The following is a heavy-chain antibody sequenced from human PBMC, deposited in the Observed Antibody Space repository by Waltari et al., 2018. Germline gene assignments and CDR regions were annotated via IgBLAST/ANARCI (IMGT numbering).Heavy chain of an antibody. CDR2: IFTRGST. Sequence: QVQLQESGPGLVRPSQTLSLTCTVSGGSIRSGSVSWTWIRQTAGKGLEWVGHIFTRGSTKYNPSLKIRVSVALDTSENQFSMRLSSVTAADTAVYYCARDEARYYDIMTGGGYYGLDVWGQGTTVTVSS. J-gene: IGHJ6*02. V-gene: IGHV4-61*02. D-gene: IGHD3-9*01. CDR3: ARDEARYYDIMTGGGYYGLDV. CDR1: GGSIRSGSVS.